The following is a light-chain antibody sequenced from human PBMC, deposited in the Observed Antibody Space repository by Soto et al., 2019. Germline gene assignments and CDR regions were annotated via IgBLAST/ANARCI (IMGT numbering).Light chain of an antibody. V-gene: IGKV2-28*01. J-gene: IGKJ4*01. Sequence: DIVMTQSPLSLPVTPGEPASISCRSSQSLLHSNGFNYLDWYLQKPGQSPQLLIYMGSNRASGVSVRFSGSGSGTDFTLKISRVEGEDVGVYYCMQGLQTLTFGGGTKVEIK. CDR2: MGS. CDR3: MQGLQTLT. CDR1: QSLLHSNGFNY.